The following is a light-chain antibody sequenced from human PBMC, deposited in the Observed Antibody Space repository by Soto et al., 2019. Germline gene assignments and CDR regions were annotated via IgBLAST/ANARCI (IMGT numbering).Light chain of an antibody. V-gene: IGKV1-39*01. CDR2: AAS. Sequence: DIQMTQSPSSLSASVGDRVTITCRASQSISSYLNWYQQKPGKAPKLLIYAASSLQSGVPSRFSGSGSGTDFTLTISSLQPDDFATYYCQQSYSTPFTFGPGTKLDIQ. J-gene: IGKJ3*01. CDR1: QSISSY. CDR3: QQSYSTPFT.